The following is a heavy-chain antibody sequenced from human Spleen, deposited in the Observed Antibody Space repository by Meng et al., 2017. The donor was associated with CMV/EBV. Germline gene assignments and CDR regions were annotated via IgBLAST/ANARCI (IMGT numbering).Heavy chain of an antibody. Sequence: ASVKVSCKASGYSFIAYGITWVRQAPGQGLEWMGWISAYNGNTNYVQKFQGRVTMTTDTSTSTAYMELRSLRSDDTAVYYCARVGPIVGATDYYYGMDVWGQGTTVTVSS. J-gene: IGHJ6*02. CDR3: ARVGPIVGATDYYYGMDV. CDR2: ISAYNGNT. D-gene: IGHD1-26*01. V-gene: IGHV1-18*01. CDR1: GYSFIAYG.